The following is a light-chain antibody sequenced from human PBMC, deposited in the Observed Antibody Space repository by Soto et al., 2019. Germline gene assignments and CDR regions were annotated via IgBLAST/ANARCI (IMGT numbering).Light chain of an antibody. J-gene: IGLJ1*01. CDR1: SSDVGNYNY. CDR2: MVS. Sequence: QSVLAQPASVSGSPGQSITISCTGTSSDVGNYNYVSWYQQYPGRVPKLLIYMVSNRPSGVSNRFSGSKSGNTASLTISGLQAEDEADYFCTSPTPGSLYVFGTG. CDR3: TSPTPGSLYV. V-gene: IGLV2-14*01.